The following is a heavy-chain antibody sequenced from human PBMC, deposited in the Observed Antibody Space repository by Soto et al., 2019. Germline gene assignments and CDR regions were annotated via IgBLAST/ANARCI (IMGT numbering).Heavy chain of an antibody. J-gene: IGHJ5*02. CDR2: ISAYNGNT. CDR3: ARDGARYFDWFPPTFDP. Sequence: QVQLVQSGAEVKKPGASVKVSCKASGYTFTSYGISWVRQAPGQGLEWMGWISAYNGNTNYAQKLQGRVTMTTDTATSTAYMELRSLRSDDTAVYYCARDGARYFDWFPPTFDPWGQGTLVTVSS. V-gene: IGHV1-18*01. CDR1: GYTFTSYG. D-gene: IGHD3-9*01.